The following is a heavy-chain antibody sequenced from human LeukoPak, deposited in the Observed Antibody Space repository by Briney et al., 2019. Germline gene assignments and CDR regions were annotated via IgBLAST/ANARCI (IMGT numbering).Heavy chain of an antibody. V-gene: IGHV4-34*01. CDR3: ARKERWLPHDAFDI. CDR2: INHSGST. CDR1: GGSFSGYY. Sequence: SETLSLTCAVYGGSFSGYYWSWIRQPPGKGLEWIGEINHSGSTNYNPSLKSRVTISVDTSKNQFSLKLSSVTAADTAVYYCARKERWLPHDAFDIWGQGTMVTVSS. D-gene: IGHD6-19*01. J-gene: IGHJ3*02.